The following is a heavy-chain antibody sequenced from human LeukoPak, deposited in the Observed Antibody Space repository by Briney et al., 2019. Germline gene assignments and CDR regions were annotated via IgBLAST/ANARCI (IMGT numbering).Heavy chain of an antibody. CDR3: AKDAGNYFDY. CDR2: ISWDGGST. J-gene: IGHJ4*02. CDR1: GFTFDDYT. V-gene: IGHV3-43*01. Sequence: GGSLRLSCAASGFTFDDYTMHWVRQAPGKGLEWVSLISWDGGSTYYADSVKGRFTISRDNSKNSLYLQMNSLSTEDTALYYCAKDAGNYFDYWGQGTLVTVSS. D-gene: IGHD1-1*01.